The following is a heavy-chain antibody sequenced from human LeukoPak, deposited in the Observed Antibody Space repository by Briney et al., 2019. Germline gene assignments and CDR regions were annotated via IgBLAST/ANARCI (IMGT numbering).Heavy chain of an antibody. CDR2: IIPIFGTA. CDR3: AGIGRPPFQAGFDD. Sequence: SVKVSCKASGGTFSSYAISWVRQAPGQGLEWMGGIIPIFGTANYAQKFQGRVTITADESTSTAYMELSSLRSEDTAVYYCAGIGRPPFQAGFDDGGQGALVTVSS. J-gene: IGHJ4*02. V-gene: IGHV1-69*13. CDR1: GGTFSSYA.